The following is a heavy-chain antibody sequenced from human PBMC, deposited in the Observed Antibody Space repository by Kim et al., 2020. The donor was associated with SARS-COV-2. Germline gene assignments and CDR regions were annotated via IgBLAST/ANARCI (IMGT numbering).Heavy chain of an antibody. CDR2: ISAYNGNT. D-gene: IGHD2-2*01. CDR1: GYTFTSYG. CDR3: ASLAHCSSTSCYELWFDP. V-gene: IGHV1-18*01. J-gene: IGHJ5*02. Sequence: ASVKVSCKASGYTFTSYGISWVRQAPGQGLEWMGWISAYNGNTNYAQKLQGRVTMTTDTSTSTAYMELRSLRSDDTAVYYCASLAHCSSTSCYELWFDPWGQGTLVTVSS.